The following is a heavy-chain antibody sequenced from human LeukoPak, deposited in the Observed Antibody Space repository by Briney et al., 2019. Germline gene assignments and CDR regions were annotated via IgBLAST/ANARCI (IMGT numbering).Heavy chain of an antibody. CDR3: ARDLNWNQADY. J-gene: IGHJ4*02. CDR1: GFTFNAHW. D-gene: IGHD1-20*01. V-gene: IGHV3-74*01. CDR2: INTDGSTT. Sequence: GSLRLSCAASGFTFNAHWMHWVRQTPEKGLVWLSRINTDGSTTNYADAVKGRFTISRDNAKDTLYLQMNSLRVEDTAVYYCARDLNWNQADYWGQGSLVTVSS.